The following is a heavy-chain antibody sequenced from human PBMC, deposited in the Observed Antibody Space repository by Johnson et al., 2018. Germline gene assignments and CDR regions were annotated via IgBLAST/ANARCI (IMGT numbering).Heavy chain of an antibody. J-gene: IGHJ6*02. D-gene: IGHD4/OR15-4a*01. V-gene: IGHV3-23*04. Sequence: VQLVESGGNLVQPGGSLRLSCAASGFTLSSHDMHWVRQAPGKGLEWVAAISVRGVGPYYSDSVKGRFTISRDNAKNTLYLQMNSLRPEDRALYYCAKVLSMVTYFWFGMDVWGQGTTVTGSS. CDR3: AKVLSMVTYFWFGMDV. CDR2: ISVRGVGP. CDR1: GFTLSSHD.